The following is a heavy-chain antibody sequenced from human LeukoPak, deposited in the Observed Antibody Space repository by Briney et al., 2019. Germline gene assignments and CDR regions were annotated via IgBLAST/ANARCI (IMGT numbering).Heavy chain of an antibody. J-gene: IGHJ6*02. V-gene: IGHV4-39*02. CDR3: ARSGPYCSGGSCYAYAMDV. Sequence: SETLSLTCSVSGGSISESPYYWAWIRQTPGKGLEWIANIYYSGNTYYNLSLKSRVTISVDTSKNHFSLKLNSVTAADTAAYYCARSGPYCSGGSCYAYAMDVWGQGTTATVSS. CDR1: GGSISESPYY. D-gene: IGHD2-15*01. CDR2: IYYSGNT.